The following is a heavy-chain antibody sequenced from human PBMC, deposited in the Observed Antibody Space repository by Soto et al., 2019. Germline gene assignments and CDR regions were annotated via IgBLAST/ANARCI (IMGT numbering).Heavy chain of an antibody. Sequence: GGSLRLSCAASGVTFSSYAMHWVRQAPGKGLEWVAVISYDGSNKYYADSVKGRFTISRDNSKNTLYLQMNSLRAEDTAVYYCARPNYYDSSGYLVPDAFDIWGQGTMVTVSS. CDR3: ARPNYYDSSGYLVPDAFDI. CDR2: ISYDGSNK. V-gene: IGHV3-30-3*01. D-gene: IGHD3-22*01. J-gene: IGHJ3*02. CDR1: GVTFSSYA.